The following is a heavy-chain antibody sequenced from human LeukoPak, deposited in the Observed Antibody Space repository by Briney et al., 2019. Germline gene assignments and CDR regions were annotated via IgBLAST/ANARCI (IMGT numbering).Heavy chain of an antibody. CDR3: ARRGSGWYYFDY. D-gene: IGHD6-19*01. Sequence: SETLSLTCTVAGGSISSSSYYWGWIRQPPGKGLEWIGSIYYSGSTYYNPSLKSRVTISVDTSKNQFSLKLSSVTAADTAVYYCARRGSGWYYFDYWGQGTLVTVSS. J-gene: IGHJ4*02. V-gene: IGHV4-39*01. CDR2: IYYSGST. CDR1: GGSISSSSYY.